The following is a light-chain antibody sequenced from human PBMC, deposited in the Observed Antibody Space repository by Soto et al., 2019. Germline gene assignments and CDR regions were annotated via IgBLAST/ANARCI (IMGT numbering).Light chain of an antibody. Sequence: DIQMTQSPSSLSASVGDRVTITCRASQSISSYLNGYQQKPGKAPKLLIYAASSLQSRVPSRFSGSGSGTDFTLTISSLQPEDFATYYCQQSYSTLRSFGGGTKVEIK. J-gene: IGKJ4*01. CDR1: QSISSY. CDR2: AAS. V-gene: IGKV1-39*01. CDR3: QQSYSTLRS.